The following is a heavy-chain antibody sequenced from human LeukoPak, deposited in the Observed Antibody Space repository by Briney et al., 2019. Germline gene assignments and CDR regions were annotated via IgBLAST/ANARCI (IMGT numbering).Heavy chain of an antibody. D-gene: IGHD3-16*01. V-gene: IGHV4-39*01. CDR2: IFYSVHT. Sequence: SETLSLTCSVSGASIRSSTHYWAWLRQAPGTGLEWVGSIFYSVHTYYHPSLRNRLTIAVDTSKNQFSLNLASVTASDTGTYFCSRRGTTSSIGWFDPWGQGAPVSVSS. CDR1: GASIRSSTHY. CDR3: SRRGTTSSIGWFDP. J-gene: IGHJ5*02.